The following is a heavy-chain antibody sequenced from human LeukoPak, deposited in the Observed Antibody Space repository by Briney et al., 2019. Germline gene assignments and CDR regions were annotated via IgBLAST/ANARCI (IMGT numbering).Heavy chain of an antibody. J-gene: IGHJ6*03. CDR1: GGSISSSSYY. V-gene: IGHV4-39*01. CDR3: ARLRIAVAGHYYYYMDV. CDR2: IYYSGST. Sequence: SETLSLTCTVSGGSISSSSYYWGWIRQPPGKGLEWIGSIYYSGSTYYNPSLKSRVTISVDTSKNQFSLKLSSVTAADTAVYYCARLRIAVAGHYYYYMDVWGKGTTVTVSS. D-gene: IGHD6-19*01.